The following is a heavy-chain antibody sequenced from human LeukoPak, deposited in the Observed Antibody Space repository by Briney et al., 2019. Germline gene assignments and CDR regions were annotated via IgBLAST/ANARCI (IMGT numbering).Heavy chain of an antibody. Sequence: PSETLSLTCTVSGGSVSSSSDYWHWIRQPPGKGLEWIGYIYYSGSTNYNPSLKSRVTISVDSSKNQFSLKLNSVTAADTAVYYCARVGMITFGGVIVFDYWGQGTLVTVSS. V-gene: IGHV4-61*01. D-gene: IGHD3-16*02. CDR2: IYYSGST. J-gene: IGHJ4*02. CDR1: GGSVSSSSDY. CDR3: ARVGMITFGGVIVFDY.